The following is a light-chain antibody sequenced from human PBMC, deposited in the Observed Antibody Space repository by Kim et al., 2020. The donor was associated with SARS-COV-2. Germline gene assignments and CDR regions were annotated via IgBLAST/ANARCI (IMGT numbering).Light chain of an antibody. CDR3: QQYGSSPLT. CDR1: QSVNSNY. J-gene: IGKJ4*01. Sequence: SQGERATLSCRASQSVNSNYLAWYQQKPGQAPRLLIYGASSRATGIPDRFSGSGSGTDFTLTISRLESEDFAVYYCQQYGSSPLTFGGGTKVDIK. V-gene: IGKV3-20*01. CDR2: GAS.